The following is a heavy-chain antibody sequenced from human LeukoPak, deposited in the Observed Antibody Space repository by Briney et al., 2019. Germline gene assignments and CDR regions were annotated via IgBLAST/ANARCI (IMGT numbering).Heavy chain of an antibody. CDR1: GGSISSYY. Sequence: PSETLSLTCTVSGGSISSYYWSWIRQPPGRGLEWIGYIYTSGSTNYNPSLKSRVTISVDTSKNQFSLKLSSVTAADTAVYYCARRTAARPYYYYMDVWGKGTTVTVSS. J-gene: IGHJ6*03. CDR3: ARRTAARPYYYYMDV. D-gene: IGHD6-6*01. V-gene: IGHV4-4*09. CDR2: IYTSGST.